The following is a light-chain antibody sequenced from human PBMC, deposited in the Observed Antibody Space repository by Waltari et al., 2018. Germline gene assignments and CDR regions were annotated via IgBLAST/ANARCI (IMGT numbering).Light chain of an antibody. CDR1: NRLGTW. V-gene: IGKV1-5*03. CDR2: KAS. CDR3: QQYDSYPIT. Sequence: DIQMTQSPSTLSASVGDRVTITCRASNRLGTWLALYQHKPRKAPKLLIFKASTLESGVPSRFSGSGSGTEFTLTISSLQPDDFATYYCQQYDSYPITFGQGTRLEIK. J-gene: IGKJ5*01.